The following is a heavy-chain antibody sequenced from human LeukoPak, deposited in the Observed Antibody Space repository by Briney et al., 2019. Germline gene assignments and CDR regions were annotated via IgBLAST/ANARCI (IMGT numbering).Heavy chain of an antibody. D-gene: IGHD2-15*01. V-gene: IGHV4-34*01. J-gene: IGHJ4*02. CDR2: INHSGST. CDR3: ARGGYCSGPTCYSLDY. Sequence: PSETLSLTCGVSGGSFRGYHWSWLRQPPGKGLEWFGEINHSGSTNYNPSLKSRVTISVDTSKNQFSLKLISVTAADTAVYYCARGGYCSGPTCYSLDYWGQGTLVTVSS. CDR1: GGSFRGYH.